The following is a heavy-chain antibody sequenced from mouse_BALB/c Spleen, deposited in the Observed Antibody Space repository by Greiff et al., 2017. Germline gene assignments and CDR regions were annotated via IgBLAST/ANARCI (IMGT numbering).Heavy chain of an antibody. CDR3: TRGGTYFDY. Sequence: EVMLVESGGGLVKPGGSLKLSCAASGFTFSSYTMSWVRQTPEKRLEWVATISSGGSDTYYPDSVKGRFTISRDNAKNTLYLQMSSLKSEDTAMYYCTRGGTYFDYWGQGTTLTVSS. CDR1: GFTFSSYT. CDR2: ISSGGSDT. V-gene: IGHV5-6-4*01. D-gene: IGHD3-3*01. J-gene: IGHJ2*01.